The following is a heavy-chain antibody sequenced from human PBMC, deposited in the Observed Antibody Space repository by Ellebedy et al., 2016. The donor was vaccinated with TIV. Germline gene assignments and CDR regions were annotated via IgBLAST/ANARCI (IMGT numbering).Heavy chain of an antibody. D-gene: IGHD5-24*01. V-gene: IGHV4-59*08. CDR2: VYHTGST. CDR1: GTSLIDYH. J-gene: IGHJ6*03. Sequence: SETLSLTCALYGTSLIDYHWSWIRQSPRKGLEWIGNVYHTGSTIYNPSLQSRVTISVDTSKNQFSLKLSSVTAADTAVYYCTRTVQLAFYMNVWGRGTSVTVSS. CDR3: TRTVQLAFYMNV.